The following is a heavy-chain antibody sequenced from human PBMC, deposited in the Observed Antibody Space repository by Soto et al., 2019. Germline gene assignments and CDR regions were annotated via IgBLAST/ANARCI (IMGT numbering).Heavy chain of an antibody. CDR2: IYYNGST. D-gene: IGHD6-13*01. Sequence: SRTATGRVGSTSTSRSSSCRNRQNTGKGLEWIRNIYYNGSTNYNPSLKSRVTISVDTSKNQFSLKLSSVTAADTAVYYCTRVYSNSWYWFDPWGQGTLVTVSS. CDR3: TRVYSNSWYWFDP. J-gene: IGHJ5*02. V-gene: IGHV4-39*07. CDR1: VGSTSTSRSS.